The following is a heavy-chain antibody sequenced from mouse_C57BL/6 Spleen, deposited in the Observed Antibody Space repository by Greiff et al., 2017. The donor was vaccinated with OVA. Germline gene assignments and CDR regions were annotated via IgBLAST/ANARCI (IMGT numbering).Heavy chain of an antibody. CDR2: IWSGGGT. Sequence: QVQLQQSGPGLVQPSQSLSITCTVSGFSLTSYGVHWVRQSPGKGLEWLGVIWSGGGTAYNAAFISRLSISKDNTKGQVSCKTNIQHADDTAKDYCANHYEGGAREYWGQGTSVTVSS. J-gene: IGHJ4*01. CDR1: GFSLTSYG. D-gene: IGHD1-1*01. V-gene: IGHV2-2*01. CDR3: ANHYEGGAREY.